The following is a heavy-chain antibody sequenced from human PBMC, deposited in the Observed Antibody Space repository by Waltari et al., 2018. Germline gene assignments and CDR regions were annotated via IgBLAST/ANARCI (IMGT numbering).Heavy chain of an antibody. D-gene: IGHD3-22*01. J-gene: IGHJ4*01. CDR3: ARDVRYQRSGYQTFDH. V-gene: IGHV3-11*06. CDR1: GFTFSDYY. CDR2: ISSTGTYI. Sequence: QVQLVESGGGVVKPGGSLTLSCTASGFTFSDYYRGWIRQAPGKGREWVSYISSTGTYINFADSVKGRFSISRDDAKESLYLQMNSLRFEDTALYYCARDVRYQRSGYQTFDHWGQGTLVTVSS.